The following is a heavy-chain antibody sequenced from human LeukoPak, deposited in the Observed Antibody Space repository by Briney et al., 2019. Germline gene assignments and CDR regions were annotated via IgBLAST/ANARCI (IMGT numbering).Heavy chain of an antibody. Sequence: GGALRLSCAASEFTFSNYGMHWVRQAPGKGLEWVTFIRYDGSNTYYADSVKGRFTISRDNSKNTLYLQMSSLGAEDTAVYYCAKTSHCTSTTCSYFDYWGQGALVTVSS. J-gene: IGHJ4*02. CDR3: AKTSHCTSTTCSYFDY. CDR1: EFTFSNYG. D-gene: IGHD2-2*01. CDR2: IRYDGSNT. V-gene: IGHV3-30*02.